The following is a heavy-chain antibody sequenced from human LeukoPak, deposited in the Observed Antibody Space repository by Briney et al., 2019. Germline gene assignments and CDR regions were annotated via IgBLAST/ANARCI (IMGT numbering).Heavy chain of an antibody. CDR2: IWYDGSNK. J-gene: IGHJ6*02. CDR1: GFTFSSYG. D-gene: IGHD3-9*01. Sequence: PGGSLRLSCAASGFTFSSYGMHWVRQAPGKGLEWVAVIWYDGSNKYYADSVKGRFTISRDNSKNTLYLQMNSLRAEDTAVYYCARDGTIYHQNYYYYYGMDVWGQGTTVTVSS. CDR3: ARDGTIYHQNYYYYYGMDV. V-gene: IGHV3-33*01.